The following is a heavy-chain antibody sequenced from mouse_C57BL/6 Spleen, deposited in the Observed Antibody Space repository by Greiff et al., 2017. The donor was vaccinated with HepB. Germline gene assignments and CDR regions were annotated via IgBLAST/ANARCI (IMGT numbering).Heavy chain of an antibody. J-gene: IGHJ2*01. CDR3: ARYRGSSGYPFDY. CDR1: GYTFTNYW. D-gene: IGHD3-2*02. CDR2: IYPGGGYT. Sequence: VKLMESGAELVRPGTSVKMSCKASGYTFTNYWIGWAKQRPGHGLEWIGDIYPGGGYTNYNEKFKGKATLTADKSSSTAYMQFSSLTSEDSAIYYCARYRGSSGYPFDYWGQGTTLTVSS. V-gene: IGHV1-63*01.